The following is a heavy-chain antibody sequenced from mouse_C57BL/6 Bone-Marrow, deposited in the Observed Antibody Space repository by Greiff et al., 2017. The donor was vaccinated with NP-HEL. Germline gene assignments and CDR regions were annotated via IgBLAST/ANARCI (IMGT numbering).Heavy chain of an antibody. CDR1: GFTFSSYA. D-gene: IGHD1-2*01. V-gene: IGHV5-9-1*02. CDR2: ISSGGDYI. J-gene: IGHJ2*01. CDR3: TRGPNDYGLDY. Sequence: EVKLVESGEGLVKPGGSLKLSCAASGFTFSSYAMSWVRQTPEKRLEWVAYISSGGDYIYYADTVKGRFTISRNNARNTLYLQMSSLKSEDTAMNYCTRGPNDYGLDYWGQGTTLTVSA.